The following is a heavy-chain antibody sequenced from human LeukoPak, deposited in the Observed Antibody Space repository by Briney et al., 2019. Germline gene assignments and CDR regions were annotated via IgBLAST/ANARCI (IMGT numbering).Heavy chain of an antibody. Sequence: PGGSLRLSCAASGFTFSNAWMSWVRQAPGKGLEWVANIKQDGSEKYYVDSVKGRFTISRDSAKNSLYLQMNSLRAEDTAVYSCARDYRYVEGRNYYGMDVWGQGTTVTVSS. CDR3: ARDYRYVEGRNYYGMDV. CDR2: IKQDGSEK. J-gene: IGHJ6*02. V-gene: IGHV3-7*04. CDR1: GFTFSNAW. D-gene: IGHD3-16*02.